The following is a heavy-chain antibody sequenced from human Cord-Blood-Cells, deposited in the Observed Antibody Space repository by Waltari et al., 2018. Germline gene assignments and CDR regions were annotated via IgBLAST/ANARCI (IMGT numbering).Heavy chain of an antibody. Sequence: EVQLLESGGGLVQPGGSLRLSCAASGFTFSSYAMSWVRQAPGKGLEWVSAISGSGGSTYYADSVKGRFTISRDNSKNTLYLQMNSLRAEDTAVYYCAKDALIIAAAGPYFDYWGQGTLVTVSS. CDR2: ISGSGGST. CDR1: GFTFSSYA. CDR3: AKDALIIAAAGPYFDY. V-gene: IGHV3-23*01. J-gene: IGHJ4*02. D-gene: IGHD6-13*01.